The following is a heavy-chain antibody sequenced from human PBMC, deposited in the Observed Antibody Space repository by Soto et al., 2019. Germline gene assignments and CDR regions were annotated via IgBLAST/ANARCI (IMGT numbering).Heavy chain of an antibody. J-gene: IGHJ5*02. CDR1: GDSISSSYY. D-gene: IGHD2-21*01. CDR3: ARQPVVVIALGYFDP. CDR2: VYYTGFT. V-gene: IGHV4-39*01. Sequence: QLQLQESGPGLVKPSETLSLTCTVSGDSISSSYYWGWVRQPPGKGLECIGAVYYTGFTYYNPSLKSRLSLSLDTSKKRYSLRLISLTAADAAISYCARQPVVVIALGYFDPWGPGTLVTVSS.